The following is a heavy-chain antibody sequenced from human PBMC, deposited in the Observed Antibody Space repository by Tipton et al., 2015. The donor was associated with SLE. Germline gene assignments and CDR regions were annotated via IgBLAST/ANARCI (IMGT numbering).Heavy chain of an antibody. V-gene: IGHV4-4*08. CDR1: GGSISSHF. Sequence: TLSLTCTVSGGSISSHFWSWIRQPPGKGLEWIGRIYTSGSTNYNPSLKSRITISVDTSKNQFSLKLSSVTAADTAFYYCASSGSYFYYGMDVWGQGTTVTVSS. CDR3: ASSGSYFYYGMDV. D-gene: IGHD1-26*01. J-gene: IGHJ6*02. CDR2: IYTSGST.